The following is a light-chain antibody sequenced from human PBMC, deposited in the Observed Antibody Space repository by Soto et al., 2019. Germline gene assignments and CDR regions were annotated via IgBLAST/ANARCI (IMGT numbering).Light chain of an antibody. Sequence: DIQMTQSPSSLSASVGDRVTIACQASHNIYNYLNWYHQKPGKAPKLLIFDAFNLERGVPSRFSGSGSRTHFSLSINNLQPEDVGTYFCQHYDNLPLTFVGGTKVEI. CDR1: HNIYNY. V-gene: IGKV1-33*01. CDR2: DAF. J-gene: IGKJ4*01. CDR3: QHYDNLPLT.